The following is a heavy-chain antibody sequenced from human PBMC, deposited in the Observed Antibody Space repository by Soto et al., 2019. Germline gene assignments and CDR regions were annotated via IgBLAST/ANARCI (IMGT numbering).Heavy chain of an antibody. J-gene: IGHJ5*02. V-gene: IGHV1-3*01. CDR2: INAGNGNT. CDR1: GYTFTSYA. Sequence: GASVKVSCKASGYTFTSYAMHWVRQAPGQRLEWMGWINAGNGNTKYSQKFQGRVTITRDTSASTAYMELSSLRSEDTAVYYCARDLVGSSWAPQYNWFDPWGQGTLVTVSS. D-gene: IGHD6-13*01. CDR3: ARDLVGSSWAPQYNWFDP.